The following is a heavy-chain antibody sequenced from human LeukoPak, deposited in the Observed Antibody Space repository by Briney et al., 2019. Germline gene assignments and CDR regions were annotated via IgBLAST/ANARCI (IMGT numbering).Heavy chain of an antibody. Sequence: GGSLRLSCAASGFTFSSYAMHWVRQAPGKGLEWVAVISYDGSNKYYADSVKGRFTISRDNSKNTLYLQMNSLRAEDTAVYYCAKGSLYYDSSGHNWYFDLWGRGTLVTVSS. D-gene: IGHD3-22*01. CDR2: ISYDGSNK. CDR1: GFTFSSYA. V-gene: IGHV3-30-3*01. J-gene: IGHJ2*01. CDR3: AKGSLYYDSSGHNWYFDL.